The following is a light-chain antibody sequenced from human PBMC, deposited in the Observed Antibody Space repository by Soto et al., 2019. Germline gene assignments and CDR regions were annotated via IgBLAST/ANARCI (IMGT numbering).Light chain of an antibody. CDR2: GAS. Sequence: EIVMTQSPATLSVSPGEGATLSCRASQSVSINLAWYQQKPGQAPRLLIYGASTRATGIPARFSGSGSGTDFTLTINRLEPEDFAVYYCQQYDSSPRTFGQGTKVDIK. CDR3: QQYDSSPRT. V-gene: IGKV3-15*01. CDR1: QSVSIN. J-gene: IGKJ1*01.